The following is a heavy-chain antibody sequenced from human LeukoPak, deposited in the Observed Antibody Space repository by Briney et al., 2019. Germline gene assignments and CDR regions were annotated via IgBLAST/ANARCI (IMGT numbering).Heavy chain of an antibody. CDR1: GFTFGIYA. D-gene: IGHD6-13*01. CDR2: LSANGRIV. J-gene: IGHJ4*02. CDR3: ARSLPYGTTWYGRSDF. V-gene: IGHV3-23*01. Sequence: GGSLRLSCAGSGFTFGIYALNWFRQAPGEGLEWVSGLSANGRIVNYADSVKGLFTISRDNAMNTLSLQMNNLRAEDTAVYYCARSLPYGTTWYGRSDFWGQGTLVTVSS.